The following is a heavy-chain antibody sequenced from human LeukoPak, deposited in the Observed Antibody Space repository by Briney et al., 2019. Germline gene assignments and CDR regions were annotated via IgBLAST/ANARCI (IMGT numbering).Heavy chain of an antibody. CDR1: GASINSHSYY. CDR3: VRHISTNTGYFDS. Sequence: SETLSLTCTVTGASINSHSYYWGWIRQAPGKGLEWIGSVYYDGTSYSNPSLTSRAAVFVDTSRDQFSLDLSFVTAADTALYYCVRHISTNTGYFDSCGQGLQVSVS. V-gene: IGHV4-39*01. J-gene: IGHJ4*02. CDR2: VYYDGTS. D-gene: IGHD2/OR15-2a*01.